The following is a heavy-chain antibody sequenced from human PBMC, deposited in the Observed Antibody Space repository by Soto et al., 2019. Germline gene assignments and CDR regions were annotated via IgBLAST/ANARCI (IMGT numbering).Heavy chain of an antibody. J-gene: IGHJ6*02. D-gene: IGHD5-18*01. CDR3: ARIEDTAMVTEDYYYGMDV. CDR1: GGTFSSYA. CDR2: IIPIFGTA. Sequence: SVKVSCKASGGTFSSYAISWVRQAPGQGLEWMGGIIPIFGTANYAQKFQGRVTITADESTSTAYMELSSLRSEDTAVHYCARIEDTAMVTEDYYYGMDVWGQGTTVTVSS. V-gene: IGHV1-69*13.